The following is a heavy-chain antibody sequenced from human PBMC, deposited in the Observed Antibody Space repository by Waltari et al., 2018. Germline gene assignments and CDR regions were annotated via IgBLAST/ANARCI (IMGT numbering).Heavy chain of an antibody. V-gene: IGHV4-39*07. Sequence: QLQLQESGPGLVKPSETLSLPCTVSGGSISSSSYYWGWIRQPPGKGLEWIGSIYYSGSTYYNPSLKSRVTISVDTSKNQFSLKLSSVTAADTAVYYCARRGEVDYYDGSGSLDYWGQGTLVTVSS. CDR1: GGSISSSSYY. J-gene: IGHJ4*02. D-gene: IGHD3-10*01. CDR2: IYYSGST. CDR3: ARRGEVDYYDGSGSLDY.